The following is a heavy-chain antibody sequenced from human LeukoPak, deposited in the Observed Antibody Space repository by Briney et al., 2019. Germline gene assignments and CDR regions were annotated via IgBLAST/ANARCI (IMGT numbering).Heavy chain of an antibody. V-gene: IGHV3-30-3*01. CDR3: GRARMAVAGPPPNFDY. J-gene: IGHJ4*02. D-gene: IGHD6-19*01. Sequence: GGSLRLSCAASGFTFSSYAMHWVRQAPGKGLEWVAVISYDGSNKYYADSVKGRFTISRDNSKNTLYLQMNSLRAEDTAVYYCGRARMAVAGPPPNFDYWGQGTLVTVSS. CDR1: GFTFSSYA. CDR2: ISYDGSNK.